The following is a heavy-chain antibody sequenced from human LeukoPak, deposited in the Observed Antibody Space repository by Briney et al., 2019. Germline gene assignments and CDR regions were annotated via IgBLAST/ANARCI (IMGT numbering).Heavy chain of an antibody. CDR2: ITGSHGRT. CDR1: GFTFSSFP. J-gene: IGHJ5*02. Sequence: PGGSLRLSCEASGFTFSSFPMTWVRQAPGKGLEWVSSITGSHGRTYNTDSVKGRFTISRDNSQNTLYLQMNSLRAEDTAVYYCTKDPNGDYVGAFDPWGQGTLVTVSS. CDR3: TKDPNGDYVGAFDP. V-gene: IGHV3-23*01. D-gene: IGHD4-17*01.